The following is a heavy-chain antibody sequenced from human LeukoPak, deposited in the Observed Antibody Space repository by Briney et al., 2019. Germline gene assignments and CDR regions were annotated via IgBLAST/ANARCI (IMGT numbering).Heavy chain of an antibody. V-gene: IGHV4-59*08. CDR1: GGSISSYY. Sequence: PSETLSLTCTVSGGSISSYYWSWIRQPPGKGLEWIGYIYYSGSTNYNPSLKSRVTISVDTSKNQFSLKLSSVTAADTAVYYCARSPHAAVHYFDYWGQGTLVTVSS. CDR2: IYYSGST. CDR3: ARSPHAAVHYFDY. D-gene: IGHD2-2*01. J-gene: IGHJ4*02.